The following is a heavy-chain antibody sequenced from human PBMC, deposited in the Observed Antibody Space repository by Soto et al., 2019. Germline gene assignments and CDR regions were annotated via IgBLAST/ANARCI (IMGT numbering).Heavy chain of an antibody. Sequence: GASVKVSCKASGYTFTSYDISWVRQAPGQGLEWMGGIIPIFGTANYAQKFQGRVTITADESTSTAYMELSSLRSEDTAVYYCARESRYCTTNSCSSQHAFDIWGQGTMVTVSS. CDR3: ARESRYCTTNSCSSQHAFDI. J-gene: IGHJ3*02. CDR1: GYTFTSYD. V-gene: IGHV1-69*13. D-gene: IGHD2-2*01. CDR2: IIPIFGTA.